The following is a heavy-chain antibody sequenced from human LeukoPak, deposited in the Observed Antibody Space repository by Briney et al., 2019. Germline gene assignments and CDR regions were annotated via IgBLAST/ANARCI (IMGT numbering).Heavy chain of an antibody. J-gene: IGHJ4*02. Sequence: SGPTLVNPTQTLTRTCTFSGFSLSTSGICVNWIRQPPGKALEWLARIDWDDDKYYSTSLKTRLTISKDTSKNQVVLTMTNMDPVDTATYYCAGITMVIHYWGQGTLVTVSS. CDR2: IDWDDDK. CDR3: AGITMVIHY. V-gene: IGHV2-70*11. CDR1: GFSLSTSGIC. D-gene: IGHD3-10*01.